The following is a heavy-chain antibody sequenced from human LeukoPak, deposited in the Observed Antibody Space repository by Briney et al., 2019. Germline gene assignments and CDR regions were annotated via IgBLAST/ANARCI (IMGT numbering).Heavy chain of an antibody. D-gene: IGHD6-13*01. CDR1: GGSISGGDYY. Sequence: SETLSLTCTVSGGSISGGDYYWSWIRQPPGKGLEWIGYIYYSGSTYYNPSLKSRVTISVDTSKNQFSLKLSSATAADTAVYYCARIQGYSSSWYLGFDYWGQGTLVTVSS. CDR2: IYYSGST. CDR3: ARIQGYSSSWYLGFDY. V-gene: IGHV4-30-4*08. J-gene: IGHJ4*02.